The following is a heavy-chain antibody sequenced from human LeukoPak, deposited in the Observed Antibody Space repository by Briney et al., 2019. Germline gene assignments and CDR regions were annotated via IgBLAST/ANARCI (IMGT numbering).Heavy chain of an antibody. D-gene: IGHD4-23*01. Sequence: GASVKVSCKASGYTFISYDINWVRQATGQGLEWMGWMNPNSGNTGYAQKFQGRVTIIRNTSISTVYMELSSLRSEDTAVYYCARDYRPGYGGNSELWDWFDPWGQGTLVTVSS. CDR3: ARDYRPGYGGNSELWDWFDP. CDR2: MNPNSGNT. V-gene: IGHV1-8*03. J-gene: IGHJ5*02. CDR1: GYTFISYD.